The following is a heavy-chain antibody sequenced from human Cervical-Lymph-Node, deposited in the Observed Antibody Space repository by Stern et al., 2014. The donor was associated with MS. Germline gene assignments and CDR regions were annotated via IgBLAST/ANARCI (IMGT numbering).Heavy chain of an antibody. D-gene: IGHD4-17*01. Sequence: VQLVESGAEVKKPGASVKVSFKASGYTFTGYYMHWVRQAPGQGLEWMGWINPNSGGTNYAQKFQGRVTMTRDTSISTAYMELSRLRSDDTAVYYCARPLNDDYSWFDPWGQGTLVTVSS. V-gene: IGHV1-2*02. CDR3: ARPLNDDYSWFDP. CDR2: INPNSGGT. J-gene: IGHJ5*02. CDR1: GYTFTGYY.